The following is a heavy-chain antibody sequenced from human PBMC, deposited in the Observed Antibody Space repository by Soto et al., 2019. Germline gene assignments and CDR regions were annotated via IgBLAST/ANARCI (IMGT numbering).Heavy chain of an antibody. D-gene: IGHD1-1*01. Sequence: GGSLRLSCAASGFTFSDYYMSWIRQAPGKGLEWVSYISSSSSTIYYADSVKGRFTISRDNAKNSLYLQMNSLRAEDTAVYYCAREQPITYYGMHVWHHGTTVTVSS. CDR1: GFTFSDYY. J-gene: IGHJ6*02. CDR3: AREQPITYYGMHV. CDR2: ISSSSSTI. V-gene: IGHV3-11*01.